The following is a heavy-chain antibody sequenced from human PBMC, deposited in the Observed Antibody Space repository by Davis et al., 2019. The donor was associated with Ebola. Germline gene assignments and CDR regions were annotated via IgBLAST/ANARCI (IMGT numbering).Heavy chain of an antibody. CDR2: IIPNSGSA. CDR1: GGTFSNYA. V-gene: IGHV1-69*13. D-gene: IGHD6-13*01. Sequence: SVKVSCKASGGTFSNYAFSWVRRAPGQGLEWMGGIIPNSGSANYAQKFQGRVAITADESTTTVYMELSSLRSEDTAMYYCVRDYSNRWYGWFDPWGQGTLVTVSS. CDR3: VRDYSNRWYGWFDP. J-gene: IGHJ5*02.